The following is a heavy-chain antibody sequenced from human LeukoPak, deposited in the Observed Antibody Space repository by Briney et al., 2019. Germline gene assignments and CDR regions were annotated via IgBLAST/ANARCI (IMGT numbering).Heavy chain of an antibody. J-gene: IGHJ3*02. CDR1: GFTFSSYS. D-gene: IGHD4-17*01. V-gene: IGHV3-21*01. Sequence: GGSLRLSCAASGFTFSSYSMNWVRQAPGKGLEWVSSISSSSSYIYYADSVKGRFTISRDNAKNSLYLQMNSLRAEDTAVYYCARHGDSDAFDIWGKGTMVTVSS. CDR3: ARHGDSDAFDI. CDR2: ISSSSSYI.